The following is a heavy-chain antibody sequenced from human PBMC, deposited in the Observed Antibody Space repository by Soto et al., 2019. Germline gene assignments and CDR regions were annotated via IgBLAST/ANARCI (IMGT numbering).Heavy chain of an antibody. CDR1: GGSISSGGYY. V-gene: IGHV4-31*03. D-gene: IGHD6-6*01. CDR2: NYYIGIT. Sequence: QVQLQESGPGLVKPSQTLSLTCTVSGGSISSGGYYWTWIRQHPGKGLEWIGYNYYIGITYYNPSLNSRVTISLDTSKNQLSLKLSSVTAADTAVYYCARGSSIAGLYYGMDVWGQGTTVTVSS. J-gene: IGHJ6*02. CDR3: ARGSSIAGLYYGMDV.